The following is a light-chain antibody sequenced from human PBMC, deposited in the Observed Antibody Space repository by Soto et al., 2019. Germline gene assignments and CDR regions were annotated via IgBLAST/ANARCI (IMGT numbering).Light chain of an antibody. CDR3: QQLNSYPPT. J-gene: IGKJ4*01. CDR1: QNIRNW. V-gene: IGKV1-5*01. CDR2: DAS. Sequence: GDSVTITCRASQNIRNWLAWYQQKPGKAPNPLIYDASSLKSGVPARFSGSGSGTDFTLTISSLQPEDFATYYCQQLNSYPPTFGGGTKVDIK.